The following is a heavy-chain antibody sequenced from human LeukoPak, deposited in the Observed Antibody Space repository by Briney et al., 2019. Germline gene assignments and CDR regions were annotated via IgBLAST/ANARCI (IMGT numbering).Heavy chain of an antibody. CDR1: GFTFSDRD. CDR3: ALWSYYYYCLYV. D-gene: IGHD5-18*01. CDR2: SRNKAKSHTT. J-gene: IGHJ6*02. V-gene: IGHV3-72*01. Sequence: LPGGSLRLSCAASGFTFSDRDMDWVRQAPGKGLEWVGRSRNKAKSHTTEYAASVKGRFTISRDNSNNSVWLQMNSLKTEDTAVYYCALWSYYYYCLYVWGQGTTVTVSS.